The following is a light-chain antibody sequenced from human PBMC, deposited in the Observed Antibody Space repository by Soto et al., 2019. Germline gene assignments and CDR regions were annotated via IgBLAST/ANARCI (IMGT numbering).Light chain of an antibody. Sequence: VLTQPASVSGSPGQSITISCTGTSSDVGGYNYVSWYQQHPGKAPKLMIFEVTNRPSGVSNRFSGSKSGNTASLTISGLQAEDEADYYCSSYTSSSTLYVLGTGTKLT. CDR3: SSYTSSSTLYV. CDR1: SSDVGGYNY. J-gene: IGLJ1*01. V-gene: IGLV2-14*01. CDR2: EVT.